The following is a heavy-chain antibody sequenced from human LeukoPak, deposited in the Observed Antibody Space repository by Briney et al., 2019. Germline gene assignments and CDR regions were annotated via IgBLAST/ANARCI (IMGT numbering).Heavy chain of an antibody. J-gene: IGHJ4*02. Sequence: PSETLSLTCTVSGNSISSYYWSWIRQPPGKGLEWIGYIYYSGSTNYNPSLKSRVTISVDTSKNQFSLKLSSVTAADTAVYYCARSWIQLQYYFDYWGQGTLVTVSS. CDR1: GNSISSYY. V-gene: IGHV4-59*01. CDR2: IYYSGST. D-gene: IGHD5-18*01. CDR3: ARSWIQLQYYFDY.